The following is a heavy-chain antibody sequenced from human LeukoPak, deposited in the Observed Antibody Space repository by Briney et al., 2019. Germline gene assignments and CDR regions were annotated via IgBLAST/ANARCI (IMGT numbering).Heavy chain of an antibody. Sequence: GGSLRLSCAASGFTFSRFPMHWVRQAPGKGLEWVALISSDGSDKKYADSVKGRFTISRDNSKNTLYLQMNSLRAEDTAVYYCASSHDIVGATGFDYWGQGTLVTVSS. CDR1: GFTFSRFP. V-gene: IGHV3-30-3*01. CDR2: ISSDGSDK. J-gene: IGHJ4*02. D-gene: IGHD1-26*01. CDR3: ASSHDIVGATGFDY.